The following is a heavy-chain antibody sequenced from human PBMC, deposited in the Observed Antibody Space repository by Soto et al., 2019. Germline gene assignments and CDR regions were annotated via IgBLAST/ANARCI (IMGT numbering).Heavy chain of an antibody. J-gene: IGHJ3*02. Sequence: PGGSLRLSCECSGGTVSSHAMTWIRQAPGKGPEWVSTVTADGGTYYADSVRGRFAMSRDTSENTLYLQMNSLGAEDTAAYYCAPHVSCSGGSCQYDAFAIRGQGTMVTVSS. V-gene: IGHV3-23*01. CDR1: GGTVSSHA. CDR3: APHVSCSGGSCQYDAFAI. CDR2: VTADGGT. D-gene: IGHD2-15*01.